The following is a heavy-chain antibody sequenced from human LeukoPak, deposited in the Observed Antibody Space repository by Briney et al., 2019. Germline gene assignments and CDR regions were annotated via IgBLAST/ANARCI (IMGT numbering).Heavy chain of an antibody. D-gene: IGHD6-13*01. CDR1: GGSISNWY. V-gene: IGHV4-4*07. CDR2: IYSSGST. Sequence: SETLSLTCTVSGGSISNWYWSWFRQPAGKGLEWIGRIYSSGSTIYNPSLKSRVTMSVDTSTNQISLRLTSVTAADTAMYYCARHVAAADTDSWGQGTLVTVSS. CDR3: ARHVAAADTDS. J-gene: IGHJ4*02.